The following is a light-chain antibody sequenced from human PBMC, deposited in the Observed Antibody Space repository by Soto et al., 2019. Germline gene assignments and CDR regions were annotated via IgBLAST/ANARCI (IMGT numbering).Light chain of an antibody. J-gene: IGKJ4*01. V-gene: IGKV3-11*01. CDR2: DAS. Sequence: EIVLTQSPATLSLSPGARATLSCRASQSVSSYLAWYQQKPGQAPRLLIYDASNRATVIPARFSGSGSGTDFTLTISSLEPEDFAVYYCQQRSNWPLTFGGGTKVEIK. CDR3: QQRSNWPLT. CDR1: QSVSSY.